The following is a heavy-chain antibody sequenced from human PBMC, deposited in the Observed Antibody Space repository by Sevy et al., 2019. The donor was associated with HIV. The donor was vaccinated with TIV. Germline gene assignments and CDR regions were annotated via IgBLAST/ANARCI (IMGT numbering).Heavy chain of an antibody. J-gene: IGHJ4*02. V-gene: IGHV4-39*01. D-gene: IGHD6-19*01. CDR1: GGSISSSSYY. CDR2: LYYGGST. CDR3: VRRLPHSLGWSFDY. Sequence: SETLSLTCTVSGGSISSSSYYWGWIRQPPGKGLEWIGCLYYGGSTYSNPSLKSRVTMSVDTSRNQFSLTLSSVTAADTAVYYCVRRLPHSLGWSFDYGGQGTLVTVSS.